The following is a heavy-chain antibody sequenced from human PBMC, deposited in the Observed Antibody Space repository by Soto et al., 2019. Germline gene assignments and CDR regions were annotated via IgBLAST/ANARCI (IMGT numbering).Heavy chain of an antibody. V-gene: IGHV4-30-4*01. Sequence: QVQLQESGPGLVKPSQTLSLTCSVSGASIRRGDHYWSWIRQPPGKGLEWIGYMDYSGRTYYNPALKSRVTISVDTSKNQFSLKLSSVSAADTAVYYCAREWDIAAAPPGSTFVFWGQGTQVTVSS. CDR2: MDYSGRT. CDR3: AREWDIAAAPPGSTFVF. D-gene: IGHD6-13*01. CDR1: GASIRRGDHY. J-gene: IGHJ4*02.